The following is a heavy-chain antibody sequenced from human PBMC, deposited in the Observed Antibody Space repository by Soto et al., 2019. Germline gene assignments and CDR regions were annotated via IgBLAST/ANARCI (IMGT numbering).Heavy chain of an antibody. D-gene: IGHD1-26*01. CDR3: ARDGREASGMDV. Sequence: SETLSLTCTVSGGSISSHYWSWVRQAPGKGLEWIGHIYYRGSTSCNPSLRSRSTISVDTSNNQFSLKLNSVTTADTAVYYCARDGREASGMDVWGQGTKVTVS. V-gene: IGHV4-59*11. CDR1: GGSISSHY. CDR2: IYYRGST. J-gene: IGHJ6*02.